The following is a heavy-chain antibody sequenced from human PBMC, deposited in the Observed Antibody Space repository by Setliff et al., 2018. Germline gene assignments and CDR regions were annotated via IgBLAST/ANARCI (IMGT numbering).Heavy chain of an antibody. CDR2: IDPSGNT. Sequence: KTSETLSLTCTVSGGSISGDYWSWIRQPAGRGLEWIGHIDPSGNTNYHPSLKSRVTISGDTSKNQFSLKLTSVTAADTAVYFCARSLGSGSYYNSRPFYSDYWGQGTLVTVSS. CDR1: GGSISGDY. V-gene: IGHV4-4*07. J-gene: IGHJ4*02. D-gene: IGHD3-10*01. CDR3: ARSLGSGSYYNSRPFYSDY.